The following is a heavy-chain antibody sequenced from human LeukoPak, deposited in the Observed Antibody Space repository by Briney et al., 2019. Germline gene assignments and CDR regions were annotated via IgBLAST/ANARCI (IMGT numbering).Heavy chain of an antibody. CDR2: INPNSGGT. CDR3: ARDYIWQDY. CDR1: GYTFTGYY. Sequence: ASVKVSCKASGYTFTGYYMHWVRLAPGQGLEWMGGINPNSGGTNHAQKFQGRVTMTRDTSISTAYMELSSLTSDDTAVYYCARDYIWQDYWGQGTLVTVSS. V-gene: IGHV1-2*02. J-gene: IGHJ4*02.